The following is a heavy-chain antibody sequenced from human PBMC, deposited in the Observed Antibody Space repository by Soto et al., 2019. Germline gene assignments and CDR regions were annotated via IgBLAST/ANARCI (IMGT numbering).Heavy chain of an antibody. D-gene: IGHD1-26*01. CDR2: IYSTENT. Sequence: SETLSLTCTVSGGSMISYYWSWIRQSPGKGLEWIGTIYSTENTYYHPSLLSRVTISVDTSMNEFSLRLSSVTAADTAVYYCARVSGSYYHVYYFDYWGQGTLVTVSS. CDR1: GGSMISYY. CDR3: ARVSGSYYHVYYFDY. J-gene: IGHJ4*02. V-gene: IGHV4-59*01.